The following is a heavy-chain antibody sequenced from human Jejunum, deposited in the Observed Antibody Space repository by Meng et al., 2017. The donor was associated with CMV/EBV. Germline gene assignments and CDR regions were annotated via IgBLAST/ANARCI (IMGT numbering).Heavy chain of an antibody. Sequence: NYRGWVRQAPGKGLGWVSVIYGGGNRYYAESAKGRFTILRDAAKNTLELQMNSLRVEDTAVYYCASRSRVTMIRGDYYALDVWGHGTTVTVSS. CDR2: IYGGGNR. CDR3: ASRSRVTMIRGDYYALDV. V-gene: IGHV3-53*01. D-gene: IGHD3-16*01. CDR1: NY. J-gene: IGHJ6*02.